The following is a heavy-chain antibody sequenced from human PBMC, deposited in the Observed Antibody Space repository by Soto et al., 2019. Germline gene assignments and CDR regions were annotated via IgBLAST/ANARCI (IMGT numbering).Heavy chain of an antibody. CDR1: GFSFSSCE. V-gene: IGHV3-48*03. CDR3: ASKIVTPGYHDYDY. Sequence: DVQLVESGGGLVQPGGSLRLSCAASGFSFSSCEMSWVRQAPGKGLEWVSYISGSGTSTQYSDSVKGRFTISRDNAQNSLHLQMNSLGAEDTAVYYCASKIVTPGYHDYDYWGQGTLVTVSS. D-gene: IGHD3-9*01. J-gene: IGHJ4*02. CDR2: ISGSGTST.